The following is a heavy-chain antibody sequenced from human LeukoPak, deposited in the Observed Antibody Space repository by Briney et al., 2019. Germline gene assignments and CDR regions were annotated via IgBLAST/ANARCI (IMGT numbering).Heavy chain of an antibody. V-gene: IGHV4-61*02. CDR3: ARDSYYDSSGYYRLRNYYYYYMDV. CDR2: IYTSGST. D-gene: IGHD3-22*01. CDR1: GGSISSSDTYY. Sequence: PSETLSLTCTVSGGSISSSDTYYWSWIRQPAGKGLEWIGRIYTSGSTNYNPSLKSRVTMSVDTSKNQFSLKLSSVTAADTAVYYCARDSYYDSSGYYRLRNYYYYYMDVWGKGTTVTISS. J-gene: IGHJ6*03.